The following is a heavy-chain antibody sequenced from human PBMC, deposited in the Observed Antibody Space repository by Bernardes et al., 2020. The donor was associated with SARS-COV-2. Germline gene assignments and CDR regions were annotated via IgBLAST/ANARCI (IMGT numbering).Heavy chain of an antibody. CDR2: FDPEDGET. D-gene: IGHD2-2*01. Sequence: ASVKVSCMVSGYTLTELSMHWVRQAPGKGLEWMGGFDPEDGETIYAQKFQGRVTMTEDTSTDTAYMELSSLRSEDTAVYYCATAFVVVPAAIPSAHYYYYGMDVWGQGTTVTVSS. CDR1: GYTLTELS. J-gene: IGHJ6*02. CDR3: ATAFVVVPAAIPSAHYYYYGMDV. V-gene: IGHV1-24*01.